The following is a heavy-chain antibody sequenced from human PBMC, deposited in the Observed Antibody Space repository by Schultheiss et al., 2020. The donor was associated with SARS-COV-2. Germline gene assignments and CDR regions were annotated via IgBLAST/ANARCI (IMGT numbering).Heavy chain of an antibody. CDR3: ARGLELAAGTTVWFDP. D-gene: IGHD1-7*01. J-gene: IGHJ5*02. CDR1: GGSISSGTYY. Sequence: SETLSLTCTVSGGSISSGTYYLTWVRQPAGRGLEWLGRIYTSGSTNYNPSLKSRVTISVDTSKNQFSLKLSSVTAADTAVYYCARGLELAAGTTVWFDPWGQGTLVTVSS. V-gene: IGHV4-61*02. CDR2: IYTSGST.